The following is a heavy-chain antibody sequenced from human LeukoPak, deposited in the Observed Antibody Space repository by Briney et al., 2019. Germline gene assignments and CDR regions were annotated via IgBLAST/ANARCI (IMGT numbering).Heavy chain of an antibody. CDR2: ISSSSSYI. J-gene: IGHJ6*03. Sequence: GGSLRLSCAASGFTFSSYSMNWVRQAPGKGLEWVSSISSSSSYIYYADSVKGRFTISRDNSKNTLYLQMNSLRAEDTAVYYCAKAGNLGGSNYLYYYYMDVWGKGTTVTISS. CDR3: AKAGNLGGSNYLYYYYMDV. D-gene: IGHD1-26*01. CDR1: GFTFSSYS. V-gene: IGHV3-21*01.